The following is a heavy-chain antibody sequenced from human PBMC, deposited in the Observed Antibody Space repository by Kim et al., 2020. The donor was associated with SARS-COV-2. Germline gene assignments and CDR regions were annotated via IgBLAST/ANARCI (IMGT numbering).Heavy chain of an antibody. CDR2: IADDGEYI. CDR3: VKDGAPKKNFADAFDL. V-gene: IGHV3-30*02. J-gene: IGHJ3*01. CDR1: GFTFSNYG. Sequence: GGSLRLSCLASGFTFSNYGINWVRQAPGRGLEWVVVIADDGEYISHADSVRGRFFISRDNSRNVVYLQMNFLTADDTGTYYCVKDGAPKKNFADAFDLWG. D-gene: IGHD3-16*01.